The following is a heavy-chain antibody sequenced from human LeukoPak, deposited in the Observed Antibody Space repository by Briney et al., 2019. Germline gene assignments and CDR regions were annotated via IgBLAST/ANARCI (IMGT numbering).Heavy chain of an antibody. CDR1: GFTFSNYW. CDR3: ARARIDY. Sequence: GGSLRLSCAASGFTFSNYWMTWVRQAPGRGLEWVANISLDGSEKNSVVSLRGRYTISRDNAKNSLYLQVNSLRAEDTAVYYCARARIDYWGQGTLVTVSS. J-gene: IGHJ4*02. CDR2: ISLDGSEK. V-gene: IGHV3-7*01.